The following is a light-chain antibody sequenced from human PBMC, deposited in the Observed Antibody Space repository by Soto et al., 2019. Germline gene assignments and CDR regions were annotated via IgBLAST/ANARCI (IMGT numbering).Light chain of an antibody. CDR3: QQRGDWPYT. Sequence: VLTQSPATLSLSPGERATLSCRASQSVSSYFAWYQQKPGQAPRLLIYDASNRATGIPARFSGSGSGTDFPLTISNLEPEDFAVYSCQQRGDWPYTFGQGTKLEI. CDR1: QSVSSY. J-gene: IGKJ2*01. CDR2: DAS. V-gene: IGKV3-11*01.